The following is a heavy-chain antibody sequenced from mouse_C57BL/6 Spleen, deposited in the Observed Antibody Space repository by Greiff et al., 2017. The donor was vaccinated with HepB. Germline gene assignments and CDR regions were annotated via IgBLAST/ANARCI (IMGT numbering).Heavy chain of an antibody. Sequence: EVKLQESGGGLVKPGGSLKLSCAASGFTFSSYTMSWVRQTPEKRLEWVATISGGGGNTYYPDSVKGRFTISRDNAKNTLYLQMSSLRSEDTALYYCAIAGRSFDYWGQGTTLTVSS. CDR2: ISGGGGNT. D-gene: IGHD3-3*01. CDR1: GFTFSSYT. V-gene: IGHV5-9*01. J-gene: IGHJ2*01. CDR3: AIAGRSFDY.